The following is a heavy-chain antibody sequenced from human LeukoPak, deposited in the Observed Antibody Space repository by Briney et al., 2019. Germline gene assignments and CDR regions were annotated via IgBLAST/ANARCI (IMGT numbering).Heavy chain of an antibody. CDR2: INQDGSHK. V-gene: IGHV3-7*01. CDR3: ARDRGFTSYDY. J-gene: IGHJ4*02. Sequence: GGSLRLSCAASGFTFRDSWMHWVRQAPGKGLEWVANINQDGSHKYHVDSVEGRFIISRDTAKNSVHLQMNSLRAEDTAVYYCARDRGFTSYDYWGQGILVTVSS. CDR1: GFTFRDSW. D-gene: IGHD5-12*01.